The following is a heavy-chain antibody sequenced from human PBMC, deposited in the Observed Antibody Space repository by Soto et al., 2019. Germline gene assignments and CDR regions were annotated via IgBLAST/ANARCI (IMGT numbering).Heavy chain of an antibody. D-gene: IGHD3-3*01. V-gene: IGHV5-51*01. CDR1: GYSFTSNW. CDR2: IYPCDSDT. Sequence: PXESLKISFKASGYSFTSNWIGWVRQIPGKGLEWMGIIYPCDSDTRYSPSFQGQVTISADKSISTAYLQWSSLKASDTAMYYCARHGAPSFWSGYYKGYYYYYGMDVWGQGTTVTVSS. J-gene: IGHJ6*02. CDR3: ARHGAPSFWSGYYKGYYYYYGMDV.